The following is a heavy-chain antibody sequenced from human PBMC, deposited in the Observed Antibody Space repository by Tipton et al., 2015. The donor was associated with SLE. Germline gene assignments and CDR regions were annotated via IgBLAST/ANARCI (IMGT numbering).Heavy chain of an antibody. CDR2: IYYSGNT. CDR1: GGSISSYY. Sequence: TLSLTCTVSGGSISSYYWSWIRQPPGKGLEWIGYIYYSGNTNYNPSLKSRVTISVDTSKNQFSLKLSSVTAADTAAYYCARRVVLWFGEPPAGAFDIWGQGTMVTVSS. CDR3: ARRVVLWFGEPPAGAFDI. D-gene: IGHD3-10*01. J-gene: IGHJ3*02. V-gene: IGHV4-59*07.